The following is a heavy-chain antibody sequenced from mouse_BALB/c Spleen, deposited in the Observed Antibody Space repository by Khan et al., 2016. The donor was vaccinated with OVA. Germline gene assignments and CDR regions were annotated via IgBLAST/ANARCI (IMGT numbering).Heavy chain of an antibody. D-gene: IGHD2-14*01. Sequence: EVQLVESGGGSVKPGGSLKLSCAVSGFTFSSYVMSWVRQTPDKRLVWVASISSGGSTYYSDSVKGRFTVSRDNARNIVYLQMSSLRSEDMAMYYCTREAYRYDEYYFNYWGQGTTLTVSS. J-gene: IGHJ2*01. CDR3: TREAYRYDEYYFNY. V-gene: IGHV5-6-5*01. CDR1: GFTFSSYV. CDR2: ISSGGST.